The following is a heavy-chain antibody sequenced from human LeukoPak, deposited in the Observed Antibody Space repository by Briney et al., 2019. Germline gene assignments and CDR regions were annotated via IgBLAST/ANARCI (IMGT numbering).Heavy chain of an antibody. J-gene: IGHJ4*02. D-gene: IGHD6-19*01. CDR2: IKSKTDGGTT. CDR3: TTALSQYSSGWYGNYFDY. CDR1: GFIFSNAW. V-gene: IGHV3-15*01. Sequence: GGSLRLSCAASGFIFSNAWMTWVRQAPGKRLDWVGRIKSKTDGGTTDYAAPVKGRFTISRDDSKNTLYLQMNSLKTEDRAVYYCTTALSQYSSGWYGNYFDYWGQGTLVTVSS.